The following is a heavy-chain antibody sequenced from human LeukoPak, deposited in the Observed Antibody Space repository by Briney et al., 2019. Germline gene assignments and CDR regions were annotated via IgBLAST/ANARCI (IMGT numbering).Heavy chain of an antibody. CDR3: ARGHYDSSGQSDY. Sequence: GGSLRLSCVAAGFTFSDYSMNWVRQAPGKGLEWVSAISNSGRYIYYADSVMGRFTISRDNAKNSLYLQMSSLRAEDTAVYYCARGHYDSSGQSDYWGQGTLVTVSS. D-gene: IGHD3-22*01. V-gene: IGHV3-21*01. CDR1: GFTFSDYS. J-gene: IGHJ4*02. CDR2: ISNSGRYI.